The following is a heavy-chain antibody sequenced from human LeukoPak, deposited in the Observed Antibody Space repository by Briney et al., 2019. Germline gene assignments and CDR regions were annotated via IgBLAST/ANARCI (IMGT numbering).Heavy chain of an antibody. V-gene: IGHV3-33*01. CDR3: ARELRTFDS. CDR2: LWDDGINT. J-gene: IGHJ4*02. Sequence: PGGSLRLSCAASGFTFSTYGMHWVRQAPGKGLEWVAVLWDDGINTSYADSVKGRFTISRDNAQNSLYLHMTSLRAEDTAVYYCARELRTFDSWGQGTLVTVSS. CDR1: GFTFSTYG. D-gene: IGHD3-16*01.